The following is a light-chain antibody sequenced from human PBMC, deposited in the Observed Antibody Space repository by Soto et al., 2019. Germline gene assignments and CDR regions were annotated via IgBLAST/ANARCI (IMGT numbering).Light chain of an antibody. J-gene: IGKJ1*01. CDR1: QGIRSA. CDR2: AAS. V-gene: IGKV1-39*01. Sequence: IQVTQSPSSLSASVGDRVTITCRTSQGIRSALGWYQQKPGKVPKLLIYAASTLQSGVPSRFSGSGSGTDFTLTISSLQPEDFATYYCQQSYSTPRTSGQGTKVDIK. CDR3: QQSYSTPRT.